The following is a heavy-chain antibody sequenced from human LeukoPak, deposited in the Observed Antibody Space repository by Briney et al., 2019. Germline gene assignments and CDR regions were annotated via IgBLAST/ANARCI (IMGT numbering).Heavy chain of an antibody. J-gene: IGHJ4*02. Sequence: GGSLRLSCAVSGFTFRNAWMNWVRQAPGKGLEWVARVRSKAVGETTYYAAPVKGRFSISRDDSRDMVYLQMNSLETEDTAVYYCATCNGDCYFNFWGQGTLVTVSS. V-gene: IGHV3-15*01. CDR3: ATCNGDCYFNF. CDR2: VRSKAVGETT. D-gene: IGHD2-21*02. CDR1: GFTFRNAW.